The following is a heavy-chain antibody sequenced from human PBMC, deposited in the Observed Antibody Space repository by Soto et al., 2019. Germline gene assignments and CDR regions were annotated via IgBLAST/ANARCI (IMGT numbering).Heavy chain of an antibody. CDR2: INPSGDGT. CDR1: GYSLTSHY. CDR3: ARDSSSGWPLGY. V-gene: IGHV1-46*01. Sequence: QVHLVQSGAEVKKPGASVKVSCKASGYSLTSHYMHWVRQAPGQGLEWRGMINPSGDGTSHAQRFQGRLTMTRDTSTIVYMELSSLRSEDTAAYYCARDSSSGWPLGYWGQGTLVTVSS. J-gene: IGHJ4*02. D-gene: IGHD6-19*01.